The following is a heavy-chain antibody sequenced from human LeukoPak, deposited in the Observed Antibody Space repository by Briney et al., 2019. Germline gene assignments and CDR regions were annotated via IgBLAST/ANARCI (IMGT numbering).Heavy chain of an antibody. D-gene: IGHD4-17*01. CDR3: ARMGNDYGDFYRFDY. J-gene: IGHJ4*02. V-gene: IGHV4-34*01. CDR1: GGSFSVYY. Sequence: SETLSLTCAVYGGSFSVYYWSWIRQPPGKGLEWIGEINHSGSTNYNPSLKSRVTISVDTSKNQFSLKLSSVTAADTAVYYCARMGNDYGDFYRFDYWGQGTLVTVSS. CDR2: INHSGST.